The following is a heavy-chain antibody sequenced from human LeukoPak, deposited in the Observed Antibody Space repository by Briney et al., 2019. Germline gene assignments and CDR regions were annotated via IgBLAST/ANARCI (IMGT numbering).Heavy chain of an antibody. J-gene: IGHJ6*02. CDR2: ISDSGGST. CDR1: GFPFSSYA. CDR3: VRGYSFGPYGMDV. V-gene: IGHV3-64D*09. D-gene: IGHD2-15*01. Sequence: PGGSLRLSRSAPGFPFSSYAMHWVRQAPGKGLEYVSAISDSGGSTYYADSVKGRFTISRDNSKNTLYLQMSSLRAEDTAVYFCVRGYSFGPYGMDVWGQGTTVTVSS.